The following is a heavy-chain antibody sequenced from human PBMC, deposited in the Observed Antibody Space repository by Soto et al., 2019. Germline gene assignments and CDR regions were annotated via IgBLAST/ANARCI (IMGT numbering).Heavy chain of an antibody. Sequence: QVQLQESGPGLVKPSETLSLTCTVSGGSISSYYWSWIRQPPGKGLEWIGYIYYSGTTNYNPSLQSRVTISVDRSKNQFSLKLSSVTAADTAVYYCATVLVRFVESLFDYWGQGTLVTVSS. CDR3: ATVLVRFVESLFDY. J-gene: IGHJ4*02. V-gene: IGHV4-59*01. CDR2: IYYSGTT. CDR1: GGSISSYY. D-gene: IGHD3-10*01.